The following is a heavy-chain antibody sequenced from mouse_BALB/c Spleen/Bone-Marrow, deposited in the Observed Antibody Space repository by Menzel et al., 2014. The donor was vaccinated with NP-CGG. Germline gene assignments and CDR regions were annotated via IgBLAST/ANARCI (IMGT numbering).Heavy chain of an antibody. Sequence: LVESGGGLVKPGGSLKLSCAASGFAFSSYDMSWVRQTPEKRLEWVAYISSGGGSTYYPDTVKGRFTISRDNAKNTLYLQMSSLKSEDTAMYYCAREVLRDYFDYWGQGTTLTVSS. CDR2: ISSGGGST. CDR1: GFAFSSYD. D-gene: IGHD1-1*01. J-gene: IGHJ2*01. CDR3: AREVLRDYFDY. V-gene: IGHV5-12-1*01.